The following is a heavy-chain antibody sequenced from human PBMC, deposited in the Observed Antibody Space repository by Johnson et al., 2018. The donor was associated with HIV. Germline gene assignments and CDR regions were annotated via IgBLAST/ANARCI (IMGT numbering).Heavy chain of an antibody. CDR1: GITFSDYA. CDR3: ASSSPRDAFDI. D-gene: IGHD6-6*01. J-gene: IGHJ3*02. Sequence: QVQLVESGGGVVQPGRSLRLSCAASGITFSDYAMHWVRQAPGKGLEWVAVIYSGGSTYYADSAKGRFTISRDNSKDTLYLQMNSLRAEDTAVSYCASSSPRDAFDIWGQGTMVTVSS. V-gene: IGHV3-NL1*01. CDR2: IYSGGST.